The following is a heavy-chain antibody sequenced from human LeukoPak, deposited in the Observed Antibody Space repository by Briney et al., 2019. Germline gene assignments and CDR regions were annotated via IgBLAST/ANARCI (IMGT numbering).Heavy chain of an antibody. D-gene: IGHD3-10*01. J-gene: IGHJ5*02. V-gene: IGHV4-59*12. CDR2: IYYSGTT. Sequence: SETLSLTCTVSGGSISSYYWNWIRQPPGKGLEWIGFIYYSGTTNYNPSLKSRVTISVDTSKNQFSLKLSSVTAADTAVYYCASQSITMVRGVTNWFDPWGQGTLVTVSS. CDR1: GGSISSYY. CDR3: ASQSITMVRGVTNWFDP.